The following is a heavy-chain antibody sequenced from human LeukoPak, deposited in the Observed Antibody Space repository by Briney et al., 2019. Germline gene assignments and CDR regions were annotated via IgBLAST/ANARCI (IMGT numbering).Heavy chain of an antibody. J-gene: IGHJ4*02. CDR1: GGSFSGYY. CDR3: ASGRQLVHFDY. Sequence: SETLSLTCAVYGGSFSGYYWSWIRPPPGKGLEWIGEINHSGSTNYNPSLKSRVTISVDTSKNQFSLKLSSVTAADTAVYYCASGRQLVHFDYWGQGTLVTVSS. V-gene: IGHV4-34*01. CDR2: INHSGST. D-gene: IGHD6-13*01.